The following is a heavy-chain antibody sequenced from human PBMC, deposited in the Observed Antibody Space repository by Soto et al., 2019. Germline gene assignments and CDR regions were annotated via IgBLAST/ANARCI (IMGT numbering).Heavy chain of an antibody. CDR2: IWYDGSNK. Sequence: GGSLRLSCAASGFTFSSYGMHWVRQAPGKGLEWVAVIWYDGSNKYYADSVKGRFTISRDNSKNTLYLQMNSLRAEDTAVYYCARDLSGDYASYYYGMDVWGQGTTVTVS. D-gene: IGHD4-17*01. CDR3: ARDLSGDYASYYYGMDV. J-gene: IGHJ6*02. CDR1: GFTFSSYG. V-gene: IGHV3-33*01.